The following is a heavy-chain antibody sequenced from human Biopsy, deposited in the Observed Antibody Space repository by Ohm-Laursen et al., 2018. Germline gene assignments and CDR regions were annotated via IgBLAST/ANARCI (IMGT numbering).Heavy chain of an antibody. D-gene: IGHD3-16*02. CDR2: ISPSSGGT. CDR1: GYTFADYF. J-gene: IGHJ3*01. V-gene: IGHV1-2*02. CDR3: ARDIMNPIGGLVARSDVFDV. Sequence: SVTASCKVSGYTFADYFLHWARQAAGQGPEWMGWISPSSGGTNYAQKIQGRVTMIRDTSTTTGYMELSSLRSDDTAVYYCARDIMNPIGGLVARSDVFDVWGQGTMVTVSS.